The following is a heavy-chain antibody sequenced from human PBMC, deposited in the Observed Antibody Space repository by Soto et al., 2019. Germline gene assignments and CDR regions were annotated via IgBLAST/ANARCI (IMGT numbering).Heavy chain of an antibody. D-gene: IGHD4-17*01. J-gene: IGHJ6*02. CDR2: IIPIFGTA. Sequence: QVQLVQSGAEVKKPGSSVKVSCKASGGTFSSYAISWVRQAPGQGLEWMGGIIPIFGTANYAQKFQGRVTITADESTSTAYMELSSLRSEDTAVYYCARGLSCGDYSYCCYGMDVWGQGTTVTVSS. CDR3: ARGLSCGDYSYCCYGMDV. V-gene: IGHV1-69*01. CDR1: GGTFSSYA.